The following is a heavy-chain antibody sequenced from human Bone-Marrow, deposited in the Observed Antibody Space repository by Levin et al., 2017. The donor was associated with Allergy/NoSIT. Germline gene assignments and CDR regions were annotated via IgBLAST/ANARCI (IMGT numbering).Heavy chain of an antibody. V-gene: IGHV3-30*04. Sequence: GESLKISCAASGFIFSDYAMHWVRQAPGKGLEWVAVISHGGRSEFYADSVRGRFIISREDSANTVFLQMNSLRPDDTAGYYYAREGDGGSVSCYSGWADKWGQGTLVTVSS. CDR2: ISHGGRSE. J-gene: IGHJ4*02. D-gene: IGHD4-23*01. CDR3: AREGDGGSVSCYSGWADK. CDR1: GFIFSDYA.